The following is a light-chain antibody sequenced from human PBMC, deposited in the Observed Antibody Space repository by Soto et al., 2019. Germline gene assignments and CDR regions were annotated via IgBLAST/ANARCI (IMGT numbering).Light chain of an antibody. CDR2: DVS. CDR1: QSVSNS. Sequence: EIVLTQSPASPGLSPGERVTLSCRARQSVSNSLAWYQQKPGQPPRLLIYDVSNRATGIPARFSGSGSGTDFTLTITSLEPEDFAVYFCHQRYNWPRVTFGQGTRLEIK. J-gene: IGKJ5*01. V-gene: IGKV3-11*01. CDR3: HQRYNWPRVT.